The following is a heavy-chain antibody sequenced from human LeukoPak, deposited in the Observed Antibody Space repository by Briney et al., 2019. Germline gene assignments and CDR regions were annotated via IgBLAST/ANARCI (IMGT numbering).Heavy chain of an antibody. V-gene: IGHV3-48*01. J-gene: IGHJ5*02. CDR3: ARDIYSSSWYDEYNWFDP. CDR1: GFTFSSYS. CDR2: ISTGSSTI. Sequence: GGSLRLSCAASGFTFSSYSMNWVRRAPGKGLEWVSHISTGSSTIYYADSVKGRFTISRDNAKNSLYLQMNSLRAEDTAVYYCARDIYSSSWYDEYNWFDPWGQGTLVTVSS. D-gene: IGHD6-13*01.